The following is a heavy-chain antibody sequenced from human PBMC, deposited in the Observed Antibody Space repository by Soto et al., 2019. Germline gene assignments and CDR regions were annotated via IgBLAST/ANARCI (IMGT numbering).Heavy chain of an antibody. CDR2: ISGGGSSSM. CDR3: AKGKDYFDSSGYSYFDS. V-gene: IGHV3-23*01. J-gene: IGHJ4*02. Sequence: PGGSLRLSCAASGFSFNIFAMNWVRQAPGQGLEWVSGISGGGSSSMDYADSVKGRFTLSRDNSRNTLYLQMNSLRVEDTALYFCAKGKDYFDSSGYSYFDSWGQGTLVTVSS. CDR1: GFSFNIFA. D-gene: IGHD3-22*01.